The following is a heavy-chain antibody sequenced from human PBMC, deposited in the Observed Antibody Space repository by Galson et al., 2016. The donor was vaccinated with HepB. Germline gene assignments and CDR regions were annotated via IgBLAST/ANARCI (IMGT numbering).Heavy chain of an antibody. D-gene: IGHD2-2*03. V-gene: IGHV1-69*13. J-gene: IGHJ3*02. CDR3: ASGLGYCSGTNCYVNDAFDI. CDR1: GGPFKNYA. Sequence: SVKVSCKASGGPFKNYAINWVRQAPGQRLEWMGGIIPLFTTTNYAQKFKGRVTITADESTSTTYMELSSLKSDDTAVYYCASGLGYCSGTNCYVNDAFDIWGQGTMVTVS. CDR2: IIPLFTTT.